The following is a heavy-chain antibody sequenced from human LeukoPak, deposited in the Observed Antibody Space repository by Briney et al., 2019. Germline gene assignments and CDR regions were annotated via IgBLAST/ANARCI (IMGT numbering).Heavy chain of an antibody. Sequence: GGSLRLSCATSGFTFSSYSMHWVRQAPGKGLEWVAGLSHDGNNHYYADSVKGRFTISRDNSNNTLHLQMNSLRAEDTAVYYCAREDYYDSTNYFEYWGQGTLVTVSS. CDR2: LSHDGNNH. V-gene: IGHV3-30*01. CDR3: AREDYYDSTNYFEY. J-gene: IGHJ4*02. CDR1: GFTFSSYS. D-gene: IGHD3-22*01.